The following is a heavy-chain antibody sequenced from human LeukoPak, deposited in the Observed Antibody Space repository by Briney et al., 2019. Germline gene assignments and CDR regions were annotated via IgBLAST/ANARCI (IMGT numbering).Heavy chain of an antibody. CDR3: ARATTAVAGTFGYYYYGMDV. J-gene: IGHJ6*02. CDR2: IKQDGSEK. CDR1: GFTFSSYW. V-gene: IGHV3-7*01. D-gene: IGHD6-19*01. Sequence: GGSLRLSCAASGFTFSSYWKSWVRQAPGKGLEWVANIKQDGSEKYYVDSVKGRFTISRDNAKNSLYLQMNSLRAEDTAVYYCARATTAVAGTFGYYYYGMDVWGQGTTVTVSS.